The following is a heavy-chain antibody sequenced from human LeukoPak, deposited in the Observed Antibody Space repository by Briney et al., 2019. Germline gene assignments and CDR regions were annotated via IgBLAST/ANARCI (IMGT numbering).Heavy chain of an antibody. Sequence: AGGSLRLSCAASGFTFSSYGMHWVRQAPGKGLEWVAVISYDGSNKYYADSVKGRFTISRDNSKNTLYLQMNSLRAEDTAVYYCAKDSNQGCYYYYGMDVWGQGTTVTVSS. CDR3: AKDSNQGCYYYYGMDV. J-gene: IGHJ6*02. D-gene: IGHD4-11*01. CDR1: GFTFSSYG. CDR2: ISYDGSNK. V-gene: IGHV3-30*18.